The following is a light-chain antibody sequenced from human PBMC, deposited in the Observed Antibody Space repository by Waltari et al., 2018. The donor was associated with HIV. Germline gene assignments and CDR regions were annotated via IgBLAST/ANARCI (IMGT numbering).Light chain of an antibody. V-gene: IGLV1-44*01. Sequence: QSVLTQPPSVSAAPGQRITISCTGNGSNIGADYSVHWYKQVPGSAPKLLIYTNNQRPSGVPDRFSGSKSGTSASLAISGLQSEDEADYYCAAWDDSLDGVVFGGGTKLTVL. CDR2: TNN. CDR3: AAWDDSLDGVV. J-gene: IGLJ2*01. CDR1: GSNIGADYS.